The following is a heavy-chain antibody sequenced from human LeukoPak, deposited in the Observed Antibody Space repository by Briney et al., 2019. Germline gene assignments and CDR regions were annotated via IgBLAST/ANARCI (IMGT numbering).Heavy chain of an antibody. CDR1: GYTFTRYG. Sequence: SVKVSCKASGYTFTRYGISWVRQAPGQGLEWMGWISAYNGNTNYAQKLQGRVTMTTDTSTSTAYMELRSLRSDDTAVYYCARFRRDSMVRSDAFDIWGQGTMVTVSS. CDR2: ISAYNGNT. V-gene: IGHV1-18*01. CDR3: ARFRRDSMVRSDAFDI. J-gene: IGHJ3*02. D-gene: IGHD3-10*01.